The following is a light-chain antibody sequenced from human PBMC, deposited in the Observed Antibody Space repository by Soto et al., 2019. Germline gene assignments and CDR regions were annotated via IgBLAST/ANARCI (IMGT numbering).Light chain of an antibody. V-gene: IGLV4-69*01. CDR3: QTWGTGIAV. J-gene: IGLJ7*01. Sequence: QLVLTQSPSASASLGASVKLTCTLSSGHNNYAIAWHQQQPEKGPRYLMKLNTDGSHSKGDGIPDRFSGSRSGAERYLTISSLQSEDEADYYCQTWGTGIAVFGGGTQLTVL. CDR1: SGHNNYA. CDR2: LNTDGSH.